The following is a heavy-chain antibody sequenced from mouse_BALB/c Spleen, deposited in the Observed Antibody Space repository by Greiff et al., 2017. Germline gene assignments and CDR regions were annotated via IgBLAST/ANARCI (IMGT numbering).Heavy chain of an antibody. CDR3: GRTRYYAMDY. J-gene: IGHJ4*01. Sequence: EVQLVESGGGLVQPGGSLKLSCAASGFTFSSYGMYWVRQTPDKRLELVENINSNGGSTYYPDSVKGRFTIARDNAKNTLYLQMSSLKSEDTAMYYGGRTRYYAMDYWGQGTSVTVSS. V-gene: IGHV5-6-3*01. CDR2: INSNGGST. CDR1: GFTFSSYG.